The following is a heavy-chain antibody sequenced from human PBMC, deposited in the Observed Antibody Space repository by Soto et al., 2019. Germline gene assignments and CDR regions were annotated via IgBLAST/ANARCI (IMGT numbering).Heavy chain of an antibody. V-gene: IGHV3-23*01. CDR1: GFSFGSYA. Sequence: GGSLRLSCAASGFSFGSYALSWVRQAPGKELEWVSTISGSDGKTFYADSVKGRFSISRDTSQSTLYLQINSLRVAYTAIYYFARWSYNDYWRQSTQVTVSA. D-gene: IGHD3-22*01. CDR3: ARWSYNDY. J-gene: IGHJ1*01. CDR2: ISGSDGKT.